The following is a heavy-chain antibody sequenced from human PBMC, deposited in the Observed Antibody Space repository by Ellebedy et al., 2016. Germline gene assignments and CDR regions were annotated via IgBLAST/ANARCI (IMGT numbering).Heavy chain of an antibody. CDR1: GFIFSTYV. CDR2: VSNDGTNE. Sequence: GESLKISXTASGFIFSTYVLHWVRQVPGKGLEWVAVVSNDGTNEYYADSVKGRFTISRDNPKNTLYLEMNSLRAEDTAVYRCAREKVFEGYHYGMDVWGQGTTVTVSS. V-gene: IGHV3-30-3*01. D-gene: IGHD3-9*01. J-gene: IGHJ6*02. CDR3: AREKVFEGYHYGMDV.